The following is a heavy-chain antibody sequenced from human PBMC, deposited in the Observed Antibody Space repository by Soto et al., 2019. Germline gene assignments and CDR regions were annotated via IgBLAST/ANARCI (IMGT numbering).Heavy chain of an antibody. CDR2: ISSSTSHT. J-gene: IGHJ4*02. Sequence: QVQLVESGGGLVKPGGSLRLSCAVSGFTFSDYYMTWIRQAPGKGLKWVSYISSSTSHTNYADSVKGRFTISRDNAKNSLFLQMNSLRAEDTAVYYCARGRGAAADYFDFWGQGTLVTVSS. CDR3: ARGRGAAADYFDF. V-gene: IGHV3-11*05. D-gene: IGHD6-13*01. CDR1: GFTFSDYY.